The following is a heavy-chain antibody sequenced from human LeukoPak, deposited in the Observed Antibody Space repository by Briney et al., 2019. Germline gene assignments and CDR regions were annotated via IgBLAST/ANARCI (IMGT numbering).Heavy chain of an antibody. V-gene: IGHV1-18*01. Sequence: ASVKVSCKASGYTFTSYGISWVRQAPGQGLEWMGWISAYNGNTNYAQKLQGRVTMTTDTSTSTAYMELRSLRSDDTAVYYCARRRGYSSSMYYYYYYYMDVWGKGTTVTVSS. D-gene: IGHD6-13*01. CDR3: ARRRGYSSSMYYYYYYYMDV. CDR2: ISAYNGNT. CDR1: GYTFTSYG. J-gene: IGHJ6*03.